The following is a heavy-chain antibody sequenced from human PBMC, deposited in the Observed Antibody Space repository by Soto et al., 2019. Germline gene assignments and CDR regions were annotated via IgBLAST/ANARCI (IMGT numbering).Heavy chain of an antibody. V-gene: IGHV4-59*01. J-gene: IGHJ5*02. CDR3: ARLLFSRGSWFDP. CDR1: GGSISSYY. D-gene: IGHD3-10*01. CDR2: IYYSGST. Sequence: SETLSLTCTVSGGSISSYYWSWIRQPPGKGLEWIGYIYYSGSTNYNPSLKSRVTISVDTSKNQFSLKLSSVTAADTAVYYCARLLFSRGSWFDPWGQGTLVTVSS.